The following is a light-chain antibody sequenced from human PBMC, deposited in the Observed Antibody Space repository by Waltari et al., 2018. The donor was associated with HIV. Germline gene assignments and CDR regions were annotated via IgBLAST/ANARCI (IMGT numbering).Light chain of an antibody. J-gene: IGLJ1*01. V-gene: IGLV2-14*02. CDR2: EVS. Sequence: QSALTQPASMSGSPGQSITISCSGTSSDVGSYNLVSWYQQHPGKAPELIIFEVSNRPSGVSNRFSGSKSGNTASLTISGLQTDEADYYCSSYTTSSTLNYVFGSGTMVTVL. CDR1: SSDVGSYNL. CDR3: SSYTTSSTLNYV.